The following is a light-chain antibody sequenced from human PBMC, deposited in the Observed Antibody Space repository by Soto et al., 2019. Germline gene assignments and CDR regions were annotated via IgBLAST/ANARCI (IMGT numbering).Light chain of an antibody. Sequence: QSVLTQPASVSGSPGQSITISCTGTSSDVGGYNYVSWYQQYPGKAPTLMIYDVSNRPSGVSNRFSGSKSGNTASLTISGLQAEDEADYYCSSFTSSNNYLFGTGTKVTVL. CDR1: SSDVGGYNY. V-gene: IGLV2-14*01. J-gene: IGLJ1*01. CDR2: DVS. CDR3: SSFTSSNNYL.